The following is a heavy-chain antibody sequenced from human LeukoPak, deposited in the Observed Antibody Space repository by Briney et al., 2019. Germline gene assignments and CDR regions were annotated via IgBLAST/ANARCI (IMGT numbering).Heavy chain of an antibody. V-gene: IGHV3-23*01. D-gene: IGHD2-15*01. CDR3: AKVGYCSGGSCYYPPSDFDY. Sequence: GRSLRLSCAASGFTFSSYAMSWVRQAPGRGLEWVSAISGSGGSTYYADSVKGRFTISRDNSENTLYLQMNSLRAEDTAVYYCAKVGYCSGGSCYYPPSDFDYWGQGTLVTVSS. CDR1: GFTFSSYA. J-gene: IGHJ4*02. CDR2: ISGSGGST.